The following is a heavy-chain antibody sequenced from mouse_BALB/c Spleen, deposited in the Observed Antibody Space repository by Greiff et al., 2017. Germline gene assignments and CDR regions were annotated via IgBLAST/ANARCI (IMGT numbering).Heavy chain of an antibody. V-gene: IGHV1-5*01. J-gene: IGHJ2*01. Sequence: EVQLQQSGTVLPRPGASVKMSCKASGYSFTSYWMHWVNQRPGQGLEWIGAIYPGHSDTSYNQKFKGTAKLTAVTSASTAYMELISLTNEDSAVYYGTFYDGYSNYFDYWGQGTTRTDSS. D-gene: IGHD2-3*01. CDR2: IYPGHSDT. CDR3: TFYDGYSNYFDY. CDR1: GYSFTSYW.